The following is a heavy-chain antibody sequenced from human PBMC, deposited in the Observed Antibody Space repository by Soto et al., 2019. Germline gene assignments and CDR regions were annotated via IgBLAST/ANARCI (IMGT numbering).Heavy chain of an antibody. D-gene: IGHD6-19*01. V-gene: IGHV3-30*03. J-gene: IGHJ4*02. CDR2: ITYNRSNK. CDR1: GFTFSSYS. CDR3: ASSSGWYLV. Sequence: GGSLRLSCAASGFTFSSYSMNWVRQAPGKGLEWVAVITYNRSNKYYADSVKGRFTISRDNSKNTLYLQMNSLRAEDTAVYYCASSSGWYLVWGQGTLVTVSS.